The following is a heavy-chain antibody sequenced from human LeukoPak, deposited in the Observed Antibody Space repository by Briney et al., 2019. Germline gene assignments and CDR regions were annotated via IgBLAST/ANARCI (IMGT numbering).Heavy chain of an antibody. J-gene: IGHJ6*02. CDR2: ISYDGSNK. CDR3: AKDLNYYDSSGYYTGLDYYYGMDV. V-gene: IGHV3-30*18. CDR1: GFTFSSYG. D-gene: IGHD3-22*01. Sequence: GGSLRLSCAASGFTFSSYGMHWVRQAPGKGLEWVAVISYDGSNKYYADSVKGRFTISRDNSKNTLYLQMNSLRAEDTAVYYCAKDLNYYDSSGYYTGLDYYYGMDVWGQGTTVTVSS.